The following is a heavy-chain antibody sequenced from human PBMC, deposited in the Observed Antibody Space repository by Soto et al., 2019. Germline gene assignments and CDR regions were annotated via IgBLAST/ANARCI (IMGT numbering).Heavy chain of an antibody. CDR3: ARYGSGSYYPTTFDY. CDR2: IYYSGST. Sequence: QVQLQELGSGLVKPSQTLSLTCTVSGASISSVGYNWSWLRPHPGKGLEWIRYIYYSGSTYYNPSLKSRVTLSVDTSKNQFSLKVTSVTAADTAVYYCARYGSGSYYPTTFDYWGQGTLVTVSS. D-gene: IGHD3-10*01. J-gene: IGHJ4*02. V-gene: IGHV4-31*03. CDR1: GASISSVGYN.